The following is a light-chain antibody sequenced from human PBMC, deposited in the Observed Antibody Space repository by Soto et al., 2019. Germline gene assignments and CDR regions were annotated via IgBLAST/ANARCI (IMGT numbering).Light chain of an antibody. CDR1: SSDVGHYNY. CDR2: DVS. J-gene: IGLJ3*02. Sequence: QSALTQPASVSGSPGQSITISCTGTSSDVGHYNYVSWYQQHPGRAPKLMIYDVSNRPSGVSYRFSGSKSGNTASLTISGLQAEDEADYYCSTYTSSNALVMFGGGTQLTVL. CDR3: STYTSSNALVM. V-gene: IGLV2-14*03.